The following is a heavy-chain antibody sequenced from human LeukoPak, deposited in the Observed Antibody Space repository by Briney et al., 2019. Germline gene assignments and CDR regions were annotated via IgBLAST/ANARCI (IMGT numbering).Heavy chain of an antibody. V-gene: IGHV3-23*01. CDR3: AKSSMIVVGGFDY. CDR2: ISGSGGST. D-gene: IGHD3-22*01. Sequence: GGSLRLSCAASGFTFSSYAMNWVRQAPGRGLEWVSTISGSGGSTYYADIVKGRFTISRDNSKNTLYLQMNSLRAEDTAVYYCAKSSMIVVGGFDYWGQGTLVTVSS. CDR1: GFTFSSYA. J-gene: IGHJ4*02.